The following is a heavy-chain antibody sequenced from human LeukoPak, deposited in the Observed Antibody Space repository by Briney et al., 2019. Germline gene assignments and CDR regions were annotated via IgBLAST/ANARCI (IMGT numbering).Heavy chain of an antibody. D-gene: IGHD3-9*01. V-gene: IGHV1-8*01. J-gene: IGHJ6*01. CDR2: MNPNSGNT. CDR1: GYTFTSYD. CDR3: ARGGAYDILTGYYRWSSPGRHYYYGMDV. Sequence: ASVKVSCKASGYTFTSYDINWVRQATGQGLEWMGWMNPNSGNTGYAQKFQGRVTMTRNTSISTAYMELNSLRSEDTAVYYCARGGAYDILTGYYRWSSPGRHYYYGMDVWGQGTTVTVSS.